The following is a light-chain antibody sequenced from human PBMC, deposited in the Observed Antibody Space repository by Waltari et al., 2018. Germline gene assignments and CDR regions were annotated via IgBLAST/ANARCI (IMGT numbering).Light chain of an antibody. Sequence: SPPHDRLRYKSDSDKLQVSGVPSRFSVSKDSSANARILLISGLQSDDEPDYCCMIWHSSAHVAFGGGTKLTLL. J-gene: IGLJ2*01. V-gene: IGLV5-45*01. CDR2: YKSDSDK. CDR3: MIWHSSAHVA.